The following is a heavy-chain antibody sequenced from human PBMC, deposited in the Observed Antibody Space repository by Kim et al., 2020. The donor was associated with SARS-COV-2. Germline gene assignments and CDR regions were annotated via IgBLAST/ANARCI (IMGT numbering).Heavy chain of an antibody. CDR2: INHSGST. J-gene: IGHJ6*03. CDR3: ARNRGYSSGYYHLHYYYYYYMDV. V-gene: IGHV4-34*01. CDR1: GGSFSGYY. Sequence: SETLSLTCAVYGGSFSGYYWSWIRQPPGKGLEWIGEINHSGSTNYNPSLKSRVTISVDTSKNQFSLKLSSVTAADTAVYYCARNRGYSSGYYHLHYYYYYYMDVWGKGTTFTASS. D-gene: IGHD3-22*01.